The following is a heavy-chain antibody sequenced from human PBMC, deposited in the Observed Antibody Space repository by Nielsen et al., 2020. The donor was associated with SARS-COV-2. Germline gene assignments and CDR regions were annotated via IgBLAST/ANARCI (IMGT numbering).Heavy chain of an antibody. D-gene: IGHD1-26*01. Sequence: GGSLRLSCAASGFTFDDYTMHWVRQAPGKGLEWVSLISWDGGSTYYADSVKGRFTISRDNSKNSLYLQMNSLRTEDTALYYCAKDMGDSGYYYYYGMDVWGQGTTVTVSS. CDR1: GFTFDDYT. CDR2: ISWDGGST. CDR3: AKDMGDSGYYYYYGMDV. V-gene: IGHV3-43*01. J-gene: IGHJ6*02.